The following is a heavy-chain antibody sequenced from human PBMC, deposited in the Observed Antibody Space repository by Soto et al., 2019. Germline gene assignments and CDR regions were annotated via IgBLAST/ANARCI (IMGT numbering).Heavy chain of an antibody. CDR3: AKALGGSYFRLDS. V-gene: IGHV3-23*01. J-gene: IGHJ4*02. CDR1: GFTFSTYA. D-gene: IGHD1-26*01. Sequence: PGGSLRLSCTVSGFTFSTYAMSWARQGPGKGLEWVSTISDGGASTFSAGSVKGRFTISRDNSKNTLYLQMNSLRADDSAVYYCAKALGGSYFRLDSWSQGTLVTVSS. CDR2: ISDGGAST.